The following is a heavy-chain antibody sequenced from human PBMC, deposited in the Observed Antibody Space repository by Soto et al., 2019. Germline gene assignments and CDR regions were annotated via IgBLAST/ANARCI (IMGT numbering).Heavy chain of an antibody. CDR1: GFTVSSNS. CDR3: ARVKAGSGSYYDF. V-gene: IGHV3-66*01. CDR2: VYSGGIA. Sequence: GGSLRLSCASSGFTVSSNSMSWVRQAPGKGLQWISIVYSGGIAYYADSVKGRFTISRDNSKNTLYLQMNSLNAEDTAVYYCARVKAGSGSYYDFWGQGTLVTVSS. D-gene: IGHD3-10*01. J-gene: IGHJ4*02.